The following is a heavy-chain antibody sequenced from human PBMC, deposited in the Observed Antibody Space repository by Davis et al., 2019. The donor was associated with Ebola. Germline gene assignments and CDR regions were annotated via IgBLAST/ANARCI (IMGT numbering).Heavy chain of an antibody. CDR2: ITSASTTI. CDR1: GFTFDDYA. Sequence: GGSLRLSCAASGFTFDDYAMTWVRQAPGKGLEWVAYITSASTTIHYADSVKGRFTISRDNAKNSVYLQMSSLRDEDTAVYYCARQESLYGSSDYWGQGTLVTVSS. J-gene: IGHJ4*02. D-gene: IGHD2/OR15-2a*01. V-gene: IGHV3-48*02. CDR3: ARQESLYGSSDY.